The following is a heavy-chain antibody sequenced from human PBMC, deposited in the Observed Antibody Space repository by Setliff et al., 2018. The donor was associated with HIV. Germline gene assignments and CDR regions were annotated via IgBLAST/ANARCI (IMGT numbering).Heavy chain of an antibody. CDR2: INAGDGNT. D-gene: IGHD3-16*02. CDR1: GYIFSNFA. Sequence: ASVMVSCKASGYIFSNFAMHWVRQVPGPRLEWMGWINAGDGNTKYSQNIQGRVSITRDTSATTVYMELSRLRSEDTAVYYCARGGAFVWGTYRYQGFDHWGQGTLVTVSS. V-gene: IGHV1-3*01. CDR3: ARGGAFVWGTYRYQGFDH. J-gene: IGHJ4*02.